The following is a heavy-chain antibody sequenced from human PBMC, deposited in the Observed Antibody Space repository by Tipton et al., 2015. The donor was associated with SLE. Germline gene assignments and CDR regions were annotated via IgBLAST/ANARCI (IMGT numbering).Heavy chain of an antibody. D-gene: IGHD1-7*01. J-gene: IGHJ6*03. Sequence: TLSLTCTVSGGSINSSTYYWGWIRQPPGKGQEWIGSIFYSGSTYYNPSLKSRVTISVDTSKNQFSLRLSSVTAADTAVYYCARRGNWNYGYYMDVWGKGTTVTVSS. CDR2: IFYSGST. V-gene: IGHV4-39*01. CDR1: GGSINSSTYY. CDR3: ARRGNWNYGYYMDV.